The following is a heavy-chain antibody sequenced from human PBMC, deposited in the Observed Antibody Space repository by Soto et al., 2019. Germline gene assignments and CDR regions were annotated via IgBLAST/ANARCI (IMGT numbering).Heavy chain of an antibody. CDR2: TYYRSSWYH. J-gene: IGHJ6*02. V-gene: IGHV6-1*01. D-gene: IGHD1-20*01. CDR1: GDSDSSDTDA. Sequence: SQTPSLTCAISGDSDSSDTDAWNWVRQSPLRGLEWLGRTYYRSSWYHDYVVSVKSRITIDTDTSKKQVSLQLNSVTPEDTAVYYRARPRYNWDRSDDYAMDVWGQGTTVTVSS. CDR3: ARPRYNWDRSDDYAMDV.